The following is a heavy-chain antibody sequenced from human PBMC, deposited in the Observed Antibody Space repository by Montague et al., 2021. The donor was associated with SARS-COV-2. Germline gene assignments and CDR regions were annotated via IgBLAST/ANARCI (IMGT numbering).Heavy chain of an antibody. Sequence: SETRSLTCAVYGGSFSGYYWSWIRQPPGKGLEWIGEVNLSGSTNXXPSLKSRVTVSVDTSKNQFSLKLSSVTAADTAVYYCSRVESIPSWVRQRIQVWGKGTTVTVSS. CDR3: SRVESIPSWVRQRIQV. D-gene: IGHD6-6*01. CDR1: GGSFSGYY. J-gene: IGHJ6*04. CDR2: VNLSGST. V-gene: IGHV4-34*01.